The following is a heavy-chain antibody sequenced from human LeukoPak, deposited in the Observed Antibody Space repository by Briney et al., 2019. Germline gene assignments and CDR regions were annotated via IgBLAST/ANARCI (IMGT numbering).Heavy chain of an antibody. Sequence: GGSLRLSCAASGFTFSNYWMSWVRQAPGKELEWVANIKQDGSEIYYVDSVKGRFTISRDNAKNSLYLQMNSLRAEDTAVYYCARLYCSSTSCHYYYYYGMDVWGQGTTVTVSS. D-gene: IGHD2-2*01. J-gene: IGHJ6*02. CDR3: ARLYCSSTSCHYYYYYGMDV. CDR1: GFTFSNYW. CDR2: IKQDGSEI. V-gene: IGHV3-7*01.